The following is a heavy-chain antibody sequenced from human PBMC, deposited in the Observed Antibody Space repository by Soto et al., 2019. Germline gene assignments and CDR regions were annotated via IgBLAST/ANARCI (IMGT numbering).Heavy chain of an antibody. V-gene: IGHV1-69*13. CDR3: ARRMVRGVIISEVNYYGMDV. J-gene: IGHJ6*02. D-gene: IGHD3-10*01. CDR2: IIPIFGTA. CDR1: GGTFSSYA. Sequence: SVKVSCKASGGTFSSYAISWVRQAPGQGLEWMGGIIPIFGTANYAQKFQGRVTITADESTNTAYMELSSLRSEDTAVYYCARRMVRGVIISEVNYYGMDVWG.